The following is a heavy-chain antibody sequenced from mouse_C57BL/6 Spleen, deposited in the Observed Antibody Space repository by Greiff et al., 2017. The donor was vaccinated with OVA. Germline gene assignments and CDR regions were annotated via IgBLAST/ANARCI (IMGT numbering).Heavy chain of an antibody. CDR2: IHPNSGST. V-gene: IGHV1-64*01. J-gene: IGHJ4*01. D-gene: IGHD1-1*01. CDR3: ARSYYYGRMDY. Sequence: QVQLQQPGAELVKPGASVKLSCKASGYTFTSYWMHWVKQRPGQGLEWIGMIHPNSGSTNYNEKFKSKATLTVDKSSSTAYMQLSSLTSEDSAVYYCARSYYYGRMDYWGQGTSVTVSS. CDR1: GYTFTSYW.